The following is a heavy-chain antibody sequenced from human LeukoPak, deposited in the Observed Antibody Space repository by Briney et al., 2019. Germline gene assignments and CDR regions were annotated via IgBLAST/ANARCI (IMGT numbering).Heavy chain of an antibody. Sequence: SETLSLTCSVSGGSVTSGSYYWSWIRQPAGKGLEWIGRISTSGSTNYNPSLKSRVTMSLDTSKNQFSLKLNSVTAADTAVYYCARDEAAALVAFDIWGQGTMVTVSS. D-gene: IGHD6-13*01. V-gene: IGHV4-61*02. J-gene: IGHJ3*02. CDR2: ISTSGST. CDR1: GGSVTSGSYY. CDR3: ARDEAAALVAFDI.